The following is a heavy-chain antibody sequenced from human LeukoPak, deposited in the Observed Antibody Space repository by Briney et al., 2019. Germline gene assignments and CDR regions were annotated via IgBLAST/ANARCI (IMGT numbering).Heavy chain of an antibody. CDR3: ARDGYLSPYYYYYYMDV. V-gene: IGHV3-33*01. D-gene: IGHD5-18*01. CDR2: IWYDGSNK. J-gene: IGHJ6*03. Sequence: GRSLRLSCAASGFTFSSYGMHWVRQAPGKGLEWVAVIWYDGSNKYYADSVKGRFTISRDNAKNSLYLQMNSLRAEDTAVYYCARDGYLSPYYYYYYMDVWGKGTTVTVPS. CDR1: GFTFSSYG.